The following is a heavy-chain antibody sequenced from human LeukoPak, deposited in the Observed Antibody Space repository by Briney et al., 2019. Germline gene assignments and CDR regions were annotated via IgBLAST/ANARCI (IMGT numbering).Heavy chain of an antibody. V-gene: IGHV4-34*01. D-gene: IGHD1-26*01. J-gene: IGHJ4*02. CDR1: GGSFSGYY. CDR3: ARSKYSGSFDS. CDR2: INHSGST. Sequence: SETLSLTCAVYGGSFSGYYWSWIRQPPGKGLEWIGEINHSGSTNYNPSLESRVTISEHTSKNQFSLKLSSVTAADTAVYYCARSKYSGSFDSWGQGTQVYVSS.